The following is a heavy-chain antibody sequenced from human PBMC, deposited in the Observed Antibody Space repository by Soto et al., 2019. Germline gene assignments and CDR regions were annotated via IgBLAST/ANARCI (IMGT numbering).Heavy chain of an antibody. CDR1: GFTFSDYY. CDR2: ISSSTSFT. CDR3: ARIGYYYDSRNLPPPYYFDY. Sequence: PGGSLRLSCAASGFTFSDYYMSWIRQAPGKGLEWVSYISSSTSFTNYADSVKGRFTISRDNAKNSLHLQMNSLRAEDTAVYYCARIGYYYDSRNLPPPYYFDYWGQGTPVTVSS. J-gene: IGHJ4*02. D-gene: IGHD3-22*01. V-gene: IGHV3-11*06.